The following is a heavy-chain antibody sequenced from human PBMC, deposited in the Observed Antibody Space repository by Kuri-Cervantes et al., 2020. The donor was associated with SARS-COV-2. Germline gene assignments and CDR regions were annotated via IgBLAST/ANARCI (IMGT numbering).Heavy chain of an antibody. CDR2: IYYSGST. J-gene: IGHJ6*02. CDR1: GGSISSSSYY. CDR3: ARGAPNDYSNYGGMDV. Sequence: ESLKISCTVSGGSISSSSYYWGWIRQPPGKGLEWIGSIYYSGSTYYNPSLKSRVTISVDTSKNQFSLKLSSVTAADTAVYYCARGAPNDYSNYGGMDVWGQGTTVTVSS. V-gene: IGHV4-39*07. D-gene: IGHD4-11*01.